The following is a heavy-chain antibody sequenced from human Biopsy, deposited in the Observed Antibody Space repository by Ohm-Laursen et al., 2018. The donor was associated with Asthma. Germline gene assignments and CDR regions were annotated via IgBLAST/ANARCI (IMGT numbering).Heavy chain of an antibody. CDR1: GFTVSSNG. D-gene: IGHD3-10*01. CDR2: MSYDGSIK. CDR3: ARGLDYSGRSGFDY. Sequence: SLRLSCSASGFTVSSNGMSWVRQPPGKGLEWVALMSYDGSIKDYADSVKGRFTISRDNSMNTLYLHMNSLRVEDTAVYYCARGLDYSGRSGFDYWGQGTLVIVSS. J-gene: IGHJ4*02. V-gene: IGHV3-30*03.